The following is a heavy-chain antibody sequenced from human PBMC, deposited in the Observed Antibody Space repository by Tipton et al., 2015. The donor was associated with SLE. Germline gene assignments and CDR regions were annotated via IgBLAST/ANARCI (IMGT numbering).Heavy chain of an antibody. CDR1: GESSSGYY. D-gene: IGHD3-16*02. V-gene: IGHV4-34*01. CDR2: IHDSGSS. CDR3: ARGRVDYIRGTYRPSSFDY. Sequence: TLSLTCAVNGESSSGYYWSWIRQSPGKALEWIGDIHDSGSSIYNPSLKSRVSLSVDTSKDQISLRLTSMTAADTAVYFCARGRVDYIRGTYRPSSFDYWGQGTQVTVSS. J-gene: IGHJ4*02.